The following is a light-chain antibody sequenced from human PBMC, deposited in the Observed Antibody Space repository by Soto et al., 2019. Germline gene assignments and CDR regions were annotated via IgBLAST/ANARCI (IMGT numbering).Light chain of an antibody. J-gene: IGLJ1*01. V-gene: IGLV2-14*03. CDR3: CSLTTSHTYV. CDR2: HVT. CDR1: SSDIGHYDY. Sequence: QSVLTQPASVSGSPGQSITISCTGTSSDIGHYDYVSWYQQHPGKAPKLMMYHVTPRPSGVSNRYSGSKSGNSASLTISGLQADDEADYYCCSLTTSHTYVFGSGTKLTV.